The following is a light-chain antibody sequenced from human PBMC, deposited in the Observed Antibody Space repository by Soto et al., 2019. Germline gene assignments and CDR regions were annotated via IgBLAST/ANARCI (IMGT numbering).Light chain of an antibody. J-gene: IGKJ1*01. CDR3: QQRSNWPPWT. CDR2: DAS. V-gene: IGKV3-11*01. CDR1: QTVSNY. Sequence: EVVLTQSPATLSLSPGERATLSCRASQTVSNYLAWYQQKPGQAARLLIYDASSRATGIPARFSGSGSGTDFTLTISRLEPEDFAVYYCQQRSNWPPWTFGQGTKVDI.